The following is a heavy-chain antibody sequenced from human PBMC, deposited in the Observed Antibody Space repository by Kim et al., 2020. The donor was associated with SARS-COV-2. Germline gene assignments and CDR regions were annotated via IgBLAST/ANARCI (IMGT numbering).Heavy chain of an antibody. V-gene: IGHV4-30-4*01. CDR2: IYYTGSA. D-gene: IGHD3-3*01. Sequence: SETLSLICTVSGASISSGDYYWSWIRQPPGKGLEWVGYIYYTGSAYYNSSLKSRLSISVDTSKTHFSLKLTSLTAADTAVYYCERGVSVTKSYLDSWGQG. J-gene: IGHJ4*02. CDR3: ERGVSVTKSYLDS. CDR1: GASISSGDYY.